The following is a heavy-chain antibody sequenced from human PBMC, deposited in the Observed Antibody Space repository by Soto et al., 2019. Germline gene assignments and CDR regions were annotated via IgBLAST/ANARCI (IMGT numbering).Heavy chain of an antibody. Sequence: QVQLVQSGAEVKKPGASVKVSCKASGYTFTGYYMHWVRQAPGQGLEWMGWINPNSGGTNYAQKFQGWVTMTRDTSISTAYMELSRLRSDDTVVYYCARDMATIDYYYYYGMDVWGQGTTVTVSS. D-gene: IGHD5-12*01. V-gene: IGHV1-2*04. CDR3: ARDMATIDYYYYYGMDV. CDR1: GYTFTGYY. J-gene: IGHJ6*02. CDR2: INPNSGGT.